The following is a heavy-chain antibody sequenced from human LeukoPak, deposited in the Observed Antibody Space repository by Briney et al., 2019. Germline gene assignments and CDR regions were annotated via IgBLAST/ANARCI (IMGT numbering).Heavy chain of an antibody. V-gene: IGHV4-39*01. CDR2: VYYTGST. Sequence: PSETLSLTCTVSGGSISGSAYFWHWIRQPPGKGLEWIGTVYYTGSTYYNPSLQSRVTISVDTSKNQFSLKLSSVTAADTAVYYCASGYSSDWYSDYWGQGTLVTVSS. CDR3: ASGYSSDWYSDY. CDR1: GGSISGSAYF. J-gene: IGHJ4*02. D-gene: IGHD6-19*01.